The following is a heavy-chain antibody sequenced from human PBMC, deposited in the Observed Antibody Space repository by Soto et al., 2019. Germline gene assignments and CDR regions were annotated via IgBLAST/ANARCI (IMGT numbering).Heavy chain of an antibody. CDR2: ISSSGGSI. J-gene: IGHJ4*02. D-gene: IGHD6-13*01. CDR1: GFTFSSFE. V-gene: IGHV3-48*03. Sequence: HPGGSLRLSCAGSGFTFSSFEMNWVRQAPGKGLEWLSYISSSGGSIYHADSVKGRFTISRDNARNSLYLQMNSLRAEDTAVYYCARETAGGALDSWGQGTLVTVSS. CDR3: ARETAGGALDS.